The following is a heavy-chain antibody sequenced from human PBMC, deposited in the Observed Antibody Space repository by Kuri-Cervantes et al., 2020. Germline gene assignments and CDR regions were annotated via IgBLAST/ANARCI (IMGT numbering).Heavy chain of an antibody. D-gene: IGHD3-10*01. CDR3: ARAHFYGSRSSVGYYYYYMDV. CDR2: IKQDGSEK. V-gene: IGHV3-7*01. Sequence: GESLKISCAASGFTFSSYWMSWVRQAPGKGLEWVANIKQDGSEKYYVDSVKGRFTISRDNAKNSLYLQMDSLRADDTGIYYCARAHFYGSRSSVGYYYYYMDVWGEGTTVTVSS. J-gene: IGHJ6*03. CDR1: GFTFSSYW.